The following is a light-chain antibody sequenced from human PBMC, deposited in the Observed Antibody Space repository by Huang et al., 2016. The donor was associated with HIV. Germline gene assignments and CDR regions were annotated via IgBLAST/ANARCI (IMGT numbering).Light chain of an antibody. CDR3: QQYNNWPFT. V-gene: IGKV3-15*01. CDR2: GAS. J-gene: IGKJ3*01. CDR1: QSISSK. Sequence: ERVMTQSPVTLSVSPGERATFSCRASQSISSKLAWYQQKPGQAPRRLSYGASTRATGIPARFSGSGSGTEFTLTISSLQSEDFAVYYCQQYNNWPFTFGPGTRVDIK.